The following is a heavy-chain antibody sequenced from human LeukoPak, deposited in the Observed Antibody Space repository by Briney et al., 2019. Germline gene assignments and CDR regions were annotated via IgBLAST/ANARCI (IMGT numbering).Heavy chain of an antibody. CDR1: GFSFSDQY. J-gene: IGHJ4*02. V-gene: IGHV3-72*01. D-gene: IGHD3-22*01. CDR2: TRNKANSYTT. CDR3: VTYYFDSSGYYHDY. Sequence: GGSLRLSCAASGFSFSDQYMDWVRQAPGKGLEWVGLTRNKANSYTTEYAASAKGRFTISRDDSRNSLFLQMNSLKTEDTAVYYCVTYYFDSSGYYHDYWGQGTLVIVSS.